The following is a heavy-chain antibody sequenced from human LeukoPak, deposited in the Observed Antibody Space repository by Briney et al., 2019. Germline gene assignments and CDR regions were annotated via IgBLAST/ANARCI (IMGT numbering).Heavy chain of an antibody. Sequence: GGSLRLSCATSGFTFNNNAMSWVRQAPGKRLEWVSAINGGGDATEYADSVKGRFIISRDNSKNTLYLQMNSLRAEDTAVYYCARGGYFDILTGYYQTQYYYPMNVWGRGTTVTVSS. CDR1: GFTFNNNA. D-gene: IGHD3-9*01. J-gene: IGHJ6*02. V-gene: IGHV3-23*01. CDR2: INGGGDAT. CDR3: ARGGYFDILTGYYQTQYYYPMNV.